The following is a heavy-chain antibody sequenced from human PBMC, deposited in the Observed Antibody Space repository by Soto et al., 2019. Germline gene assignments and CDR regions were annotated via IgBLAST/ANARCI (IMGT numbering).Heavy chain of an antibody. CDR2: INHSGST. D-gene: IGHD2-8*02. CDR3: ARDKITGLFDY. V-gene: IGHV4-34*01. J-gene: IGHJ4*02. CDR1: GGSFSGYD. Sequence: QVQLQQWGAGLLKPSETLSLTCAVYGGSFSGYDWTWIRQPPGTGLEWIGEINHSGSTNYNPSLTSRVTISVDTSKKQFSLQLTSVTAADTAVYYCARDKITGLFDYWGQGTLVTVSS.